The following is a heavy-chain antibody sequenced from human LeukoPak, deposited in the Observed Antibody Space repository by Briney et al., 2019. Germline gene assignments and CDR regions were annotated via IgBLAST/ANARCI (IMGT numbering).Heavy chain of an antibody. CDR3: ARVTPRKPSSGYFYYFDY. D-gene: IGHD3-22*01. J-gene: IGHJ4*02. V-gene: IGHV1-8*01. Sequence: ASVKVSCKASGYTFTSYDINWVRQATGQGLEWMGWMNPNSGNTGYAQKFQGRVTMTRNTSISTAYMELSSLRSEDTAVYYCARVTPRKPSSGYFYYFDYWAREPWSPSPQ. CDR2: MNPNSGNT. CDR1: GYTFTSYD.